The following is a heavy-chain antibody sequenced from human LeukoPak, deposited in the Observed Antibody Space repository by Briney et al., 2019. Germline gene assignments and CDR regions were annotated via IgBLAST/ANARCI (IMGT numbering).Heavy chain of an antibody. CDR3: ARGGYYDNSGYYAYFDY. V-gene: IGHV1-69*04. Sequence: SVKVSCKTSGYTFSSYGIIWVRQAPGQGLEWMGRIIPILGIANYAQKFQGRVTITADKSTSTAYMELSSLRSEDTAVYYCARGGYYDNSGYYAYFDYWGQGTRVTVSS. CDR1: GYTFSSYG. CDR2: IIPILGIA. J-gene: IGHJ4*02. D-gene: IGHD3-22*01.